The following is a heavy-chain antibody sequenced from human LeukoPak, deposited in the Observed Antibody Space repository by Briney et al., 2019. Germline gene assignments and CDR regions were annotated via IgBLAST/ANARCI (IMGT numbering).Heavy chain of an antibody. J-gene: IGHJ4*02. CDR1: GYTFTGYY. CDR2: IYPGDSDT. Sequence: GASVKVSCKASGYTFTGYYMHWVRQMPGKGLEWMGIIYPGDSDTRYSPSFQGQVTISADKSISTAYLQWSSLKASDTAMYYCARRQQLDDNFDYWGQGTLVTVSS. V-gene: IGHV5-51*01. CDR3: ARRQQLDDNFDY. D-gene: IGHD6-13*01.